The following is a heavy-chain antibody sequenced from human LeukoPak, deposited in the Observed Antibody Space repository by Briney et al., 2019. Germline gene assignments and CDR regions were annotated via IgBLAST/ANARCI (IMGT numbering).Heavy chain of an antibody. CDR3: ARGRELES. J-gene: IGHJ4*02. Sequence: GGSLRLSCAASGFTFSSYAMTWVRQAPGKGLEWVSIISGSGDSAYYADSVKGRFTISRDNAKNSLYLEMNSLRAEDTAVYYCARGRELESWGQGTLVIVS. CDR1: GFTFSSYA. D-gene: IGHD3-3*02. CDR2: ISGSGDSA. V-gene: IGHV3-23*01.